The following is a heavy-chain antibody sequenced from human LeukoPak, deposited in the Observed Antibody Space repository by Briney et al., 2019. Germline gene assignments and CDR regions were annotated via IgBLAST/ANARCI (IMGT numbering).Heavy chain of an antibody. CDR3: TTDSIVGPYYFDY. J-gene: IGHJ4*02. D-gene: IGHD2-21*01. Sequence: GGSLRLSCAASGFTFSNAWMSWVRQAPGKGLEWVGRIKSKTDGGTTDYAAPVKGRFTISRDDSKNTLYLQMNSLKTEDTAVYYCTTDSIVGPYYFDYWGQGTLVTVSS. CDR2: IKSKTDGGTT. V-gene: IGHV3-15*01. CDR1: GFTFSNAW.